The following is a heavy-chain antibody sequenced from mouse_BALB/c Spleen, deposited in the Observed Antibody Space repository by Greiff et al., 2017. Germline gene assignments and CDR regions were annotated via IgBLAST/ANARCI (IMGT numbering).Heavy chain of an antibody. D-gene: IGHD2-10*01. CDR2: ISYSGST. V-gene: IGHV3-8*02. Sequence: EVKLMESGPSLVKPSQTLSLTCSVTGDSITSGYWNWIRKFPGNKLEYMGYISYSGSTYYNPSLKSRISITRDTSKNQYYLQLNSVTTEDTATYYCARYKGLLGAMDYWGQGTSVTVSS. CDR3: ARYKGLLGAMDY. CDR1: GDSITSGY. J-gene: IGHJ4*01.